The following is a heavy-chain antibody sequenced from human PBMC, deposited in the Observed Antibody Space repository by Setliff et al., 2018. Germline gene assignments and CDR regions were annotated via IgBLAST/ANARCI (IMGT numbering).Heavy chain of an antibody. CDR2: VYRGGSTT. J-gene: IGHJ6*03. CDR3: AKGLGDDGHYYYYMDV. V-gene: IGHV3-23*03. D-gene: IGHD4-17*01. Sequence: PGGSLRLSCAASGFTFNNYAMSWVRQAPGKRLEWVSVVYRGGSTTFYADSVKGRFTISRDDSKNTLYLQMNSLTVDDTAVYYCAKGLGDDGHYYYYMDVWGKGTTVTVSS. CDR1: GFTFNNYA.